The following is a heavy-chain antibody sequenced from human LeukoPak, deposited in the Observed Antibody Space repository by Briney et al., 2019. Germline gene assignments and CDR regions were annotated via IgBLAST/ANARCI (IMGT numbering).Heavy chain of an antibody. CDR3: VRGPPWFLPHYYFDY. V-gene: IGHV4-61*02. J-gene: IGHJ4*02. D-gene: IGHD3-10*01. Sequence: PSETLSLTCTVSGGSISSGSYYWSWIRQPAGKGLEWIGRIYTSGSTSYNPSLRSRVTISVDTSKNQFSLKLSSVTAADTAVYYCVRGPPWFLPHYYFDYWGQGTLVTVSS. CDR2: IYTSGST. CDR1: GGSISSGSYY.